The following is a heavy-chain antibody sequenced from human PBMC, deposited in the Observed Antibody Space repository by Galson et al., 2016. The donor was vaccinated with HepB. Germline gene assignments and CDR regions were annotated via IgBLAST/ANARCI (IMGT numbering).Heavy chain of an antibody. Sequence: SLRLSCATSGFTFSDSYMTWVRLAPGKGLEWVANIDPDGTEKVYVGSVRGRFTISRDNTNNLLYLQMNSLRAEDTAVYYCANIPRRGPFDYWGQGTQVTVSS. J-gene: IGHJ4*02. CDR1: GFTFSDSY. V-gene: IGHV3-7*03. D-gene: IGHD2-21*01. CDR3: ANIPRRGPFDY. CDR2: IDPDGTEK.